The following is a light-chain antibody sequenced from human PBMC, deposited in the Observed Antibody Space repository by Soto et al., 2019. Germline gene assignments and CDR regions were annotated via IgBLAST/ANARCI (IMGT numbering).Light chain of an antibody. CDR2: DAS. CDR3: QQYNNWPLT. CDR1: QSISRT. V-gene: IGKV3D-15*01. J-gene: IGKJ4*01. Sequence: EIVLTQSPDTLSVSPGDIATLSCRASQSISRTLAWYQQKSGQPPSLLIYDASTRATGFTARFSGSWSGTEFTLTISSLQSEDFAVYYCQQYNNWPLTFVGGTTVEIK.